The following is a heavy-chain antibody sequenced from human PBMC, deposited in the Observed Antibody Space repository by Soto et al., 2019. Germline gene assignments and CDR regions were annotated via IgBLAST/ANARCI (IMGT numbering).Heavy chain of an antibody. Sequence: QVQLQESGPGLVKPSQTLSLTCTVSGGSISSGDYYWSWIRQPPGKGLEWIGYIYYSGSTYYNPSLKSRVTISVDTSKNQFSLKLSSVTAADMAVYYCARVSGGWFGVVKARRIDYWGQGTLVTVSS. CDR1: GGSISSGDYY. V-gene: IGHV4-30-4*01. D-gene: IGHD3-10*01. CDR2: IYYSGST. J-gene: IGHJ4*02. CDR3: ARVSGGWFGVVKARRIDY.